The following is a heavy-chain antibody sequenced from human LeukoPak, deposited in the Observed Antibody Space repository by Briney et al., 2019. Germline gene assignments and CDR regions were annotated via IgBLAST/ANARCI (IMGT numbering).Heavy chain of an antibody. CDR2: TYYRSKWYI. CDR3: ARSRNYAFDY. Sequence: SQTLSLTCALSGDSVSTDSVGWHWIRQSPSRGLEWLGKTYYRSKWYIDYAVSVKSRITINPDTSKNRFSLQLDSVTPPDTTVYYCARSRNYAFDYWGQGALVTVSS. D-gene: IGHD2-2*01. J-gene: IGHJ4*02. V-gene: IGHV6-1*01. CDR1: GDSVSTDSVG.